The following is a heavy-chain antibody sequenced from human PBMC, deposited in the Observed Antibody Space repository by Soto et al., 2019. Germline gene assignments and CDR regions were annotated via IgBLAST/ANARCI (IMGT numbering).Heavy chain of an antibody. CDR2: IKQDGSEK. D-gene: IGHD6-19*01. J-gene: IGHJ4*02. Sequence: EVHLVESGGGLVQPGGSLRLSCAASGFTFSSHWMSWVRQAPGKGLEWVANIKQDGSEKYYVDSVKGRFTISRDNAKNSLYLQMNSLRAEDTAVYYGARSWEQWLTTYFDYWGQGTLVIVSS. CDR3: ARSWEQWLTTYFDY. CDR1: GFTFSSHW. V-gene: IGHV3-7*01.